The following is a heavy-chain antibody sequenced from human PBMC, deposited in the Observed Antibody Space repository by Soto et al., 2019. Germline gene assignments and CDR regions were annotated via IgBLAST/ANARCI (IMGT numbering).Heavy chain of an antibody. CDR3: ARVYSNYYYYYGMDV. CDR2: ISAYNCNT. J-gene: IGHJ6*02. V-gene: IGHV1-18*01. D-gene: IGHD4-4*01. Sequence: QVQLVQSGAEVKKPGASVKVSCKASGYTFTSYGISLVRQAPGQGLEGMGWISAYNCNTNYAQKLQGRVTMTTDTSTSTAYMELRRLITDDTAVYYYARVYSNYYYYYGMDVWGQGTTVTVSS. CDR1: GYTFTSYG.